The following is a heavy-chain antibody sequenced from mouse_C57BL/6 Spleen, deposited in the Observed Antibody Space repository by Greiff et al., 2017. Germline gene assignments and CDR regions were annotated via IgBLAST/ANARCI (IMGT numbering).Heavy chain of an antibody. CDR3: ARRRYYDGSTYVEAWFAY. V-gene: IGHV1-69*01. CDR1: GYTFTSYW. CDR2: IDPSDSYT. Sequence: VKLMESGAELVMPGASVKLSCKASGYTFTSYWMHWVKQRPGQGLEWIGEIDPSDSYTNYNQKFKGKSTLTVDKSSSTAYMQLSSLTSEDSAVYYCARRRYYDGSTYVEAWFAYWGQGTLVTVSA. J-gene: IGHJ3*01. D-gene: IGHD1-1*01.